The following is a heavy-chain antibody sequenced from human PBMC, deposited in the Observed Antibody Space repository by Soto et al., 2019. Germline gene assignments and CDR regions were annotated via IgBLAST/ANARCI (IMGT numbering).Heavy chain of an antibody. CDR3: ATIRVRGGPLRFED. D-gene: IGHD5-12*01. CDR1: GGLISKYS. Sequence: QVQLVQSGAEVRKPGSSVKVSCKTSGGLISKYSFNWVRQAPGQGLEWMGGVLPISGSTDYALKFQGRLTITADRSTSTVYMELSRLRSDDTANYYCATIRVRGGPLRFEDGGQGMLISVSS. J-gene: IGHJ4*01. V-gene: IGHV1-69*06. CDR2: VLPISGST.